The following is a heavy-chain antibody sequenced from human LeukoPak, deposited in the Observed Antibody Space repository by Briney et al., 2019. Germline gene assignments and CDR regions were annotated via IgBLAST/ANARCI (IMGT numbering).Heavy chain of an antibody. V-gene: IGHV4-4*02. CDR2: IYHSGST. D-gene: IGHD3-16*01. Sequence: SETLSLTCAVSGGSITRSNWWSWVRQPPGKGLEWIGEIYHSGSTNFNPSLRSRVSISVDKSKNQFSLKLSSVTAADTAVYFCASRGYSFGGGFDYWGQGTLVTVSS. J-gene: IGHJ4*02. CDR3: ASRGYSFGGGFDY. CDR1: GGSITRSNW.